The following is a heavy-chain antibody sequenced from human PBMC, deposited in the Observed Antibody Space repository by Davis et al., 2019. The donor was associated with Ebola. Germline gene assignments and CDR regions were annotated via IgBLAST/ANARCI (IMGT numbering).Heavy chain of an antibody. J-gene: IGHJ5*02. CDR1: DYSISSGYY. D-gene: IGHD3-10*01. V-gene: IGHV4-38-2*02. Sequence: SETLSLTCTVSDYSISSGYYWGWIRQPPGKGLEWIGTIYHSGSTYYKPSLESRVTISVDTSKNQFSLRLNSVTAADTAVYYCARDPMVRPPDPWGQGTLVTVSS. CDR3: ARDPMVRPPDP. CDR2: IYHSGST.